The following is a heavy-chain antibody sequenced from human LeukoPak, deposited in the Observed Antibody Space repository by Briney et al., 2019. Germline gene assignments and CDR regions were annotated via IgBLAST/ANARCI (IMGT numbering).Heavy chain of an antibody. CDR2: ISSSGSTI. J-gene: IGHJ6*03. V-gene: IGHV3-11*04. D-gene: IGHD3-10*01. CDR1: GFTFSDYY. Sequence: PGGSLRLSCAASGFTFSDYYMSWIRQAPGKGLEWVSYISSSGSTIYYADSVKGRFTISRDNAKNSLYLQMNSLRAEDTAVYYCARDIYGSGVLVPYYYYMDVWGKGTTVTVSS. CDR3: ARDIYGSGVLVPYYYYMDV.